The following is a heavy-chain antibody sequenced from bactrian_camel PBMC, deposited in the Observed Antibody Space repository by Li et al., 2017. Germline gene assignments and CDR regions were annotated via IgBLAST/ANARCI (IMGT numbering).Heavy chain of an antibody. CDR3: AAGQCVGWCLDVIRVGAEADFDY. J-gene: IGHJ6*01. Sequence: VQLVESGGGLVQPGGSLRLSCAASGYTYNRNCMGWFRQSPGKEREEIAEIKPRGAPRYLVDSVRGRFIISRDNDKNTLYLQMNSLKPEDTATYYCAAGQCVGWCLDVIRVGAEADFDYWGHGTQVTVS. CDR1: GYTYNRNC. CDR2: IKPRGAPR. D-gene: IGHD5*01. V-gene: IGHV3S1*01.